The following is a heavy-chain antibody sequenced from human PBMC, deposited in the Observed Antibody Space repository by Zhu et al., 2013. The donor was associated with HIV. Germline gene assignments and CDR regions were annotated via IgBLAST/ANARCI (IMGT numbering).Heavy chain of an antibody. CDR2: IIPIFGTA. CDR3: ARWVGATVVVPAAIEGQGDNWFDP. D-gene: IGHD2-2*02. V-gene: IGHV1-69*06. J-gene: IGHJ5*02. CDR1: GGTFSSYA. Sequence: QVQLVQSGAEVKKPGSSVKVSCKASGGTFSSYAISWVRQAPGQGLEWMGGIIPIFGTANYAQKFQGRVTITADKSTSTAYMELSSLRSEDTAVYYCARWVGATVVVPAAIEGQGDNWFDPWGQGTLVTVSS.